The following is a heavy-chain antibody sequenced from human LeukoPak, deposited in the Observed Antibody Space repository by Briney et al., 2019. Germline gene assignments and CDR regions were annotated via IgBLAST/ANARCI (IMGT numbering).Heavy chain of an antibody. J-gene: IGHJ6*02. CDR1: GFTFSSYA. V-gene: IGHV3-23*01. CDR3: AKASAVRGYYYYGMDV. Sequence: PGGSLRLSCAASGFTFSSYAMCWVRQAPGKGLEWVSAISGSGGSTYYADSVKGRFTISRDNSKNTLYLQMNSLRAEDTAIYYCAKASAVRGYYYYGMDVWGQGTTVTVSS. D-gene: IGHD3-10*02. CDR2: ISGSGGST.